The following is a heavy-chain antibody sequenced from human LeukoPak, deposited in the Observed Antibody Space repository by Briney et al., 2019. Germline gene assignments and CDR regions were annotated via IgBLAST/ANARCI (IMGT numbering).Heavy chain of an antibody. D-gene: IGHD3-3*01. V-gene: IGHV1-69*05. J-gene: IGHJ4*01. Sequence: GASVKVSCKASGGTFSSYAISWVRQAPGQGLEWMGGIIPIFGTANYAQKFQGRVTITTDESTSTAYMELSSLRSEDTAVYYCAKDGSDFWGDYYFDYWGQGTLVTVSS. CDR2: IIPIFGTA. CDR1: GGTFSSYA. CDR3: AKDGSDFWGDYYFDY.